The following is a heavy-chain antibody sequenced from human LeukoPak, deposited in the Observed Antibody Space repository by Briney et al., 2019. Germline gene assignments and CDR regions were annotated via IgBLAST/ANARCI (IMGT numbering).Heavy chain of an antibody. Sequence: GGSLRLSCAASGFTFSSYAMSWVRQAPGKGLEWVSAISGSGGSTYYADSVKGRFTISRDNSKNTLYLQMNSLRAEDTAVYYCAKGGYSSSWYGYFDYWGRGTLVTVSS. D-gene: IGHD6-13*01. CDR3: AKGGYSSSWYGYFDY. V-gene: IGHV3-23*01. J-gene: IGHJ4*02. CDR2: ISGSGGST. CDR1: GFTFSSYA.